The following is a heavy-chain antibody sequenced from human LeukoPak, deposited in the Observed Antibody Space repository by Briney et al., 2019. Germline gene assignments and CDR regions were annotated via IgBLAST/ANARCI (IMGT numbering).Heavy chain of an antibody. J-gene: IGHJ4*02. D-gene: IGHD3-10*01. CDR1: GGSFSSSSYY. CDR3: ARVAGDYGSGSYFLDY. Sequence: SETLSLTCAVYGGSFSSSSYYWGWIRQPPGKGLEWIGYIYHSGSTYYNPSLKSRVTISVDRSKNQFSLKLSSVTAADTAVYYCARVAGDYGSGSYFLDYWGQGTLVTVSS. V-gene: IGHV4-30-2*01. CDR2: IYHSGST.